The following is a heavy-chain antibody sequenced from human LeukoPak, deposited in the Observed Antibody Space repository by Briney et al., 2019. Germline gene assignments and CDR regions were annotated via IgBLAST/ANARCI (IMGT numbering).Heavy chain of an antibody. CDR2: IKQDGSEK. Sequence: GGSLRLSCAASGFTFSSYWMSWVRQAPGKGLEWVANIKQDGSEKYYVDSVKGRFTISRDNAKNSLYLQMNSLRAEDTAVYYCARVHSPPHYDYVWGSYRSFDYYYMDVWGKGTTVTVSS. V-gene: IGHV3-7*03. J-gene: IGHJ6*03. CDR3: ARVHSPPHYDYVWGSYRSFDYYYMDV. CDR1: GFTFSSYW. D-gene: IGHD3-16*02.